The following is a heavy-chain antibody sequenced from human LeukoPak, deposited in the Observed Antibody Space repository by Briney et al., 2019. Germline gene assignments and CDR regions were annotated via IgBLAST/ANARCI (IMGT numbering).Heavy chain of an antibody. CDR3: ARENGSGSYKDY. CDR1: GGSISSGGYY. D-gene: IGHD3-10*01. Sequence: SETLSLTCTVSGGSISSGGYYWSWIRQHPGKGLEWIGYIYYSGSTYYNPSLKSRVTISVDTSKNQFSLKLSSVTAADTAVYYCARENGSGSYKDYWGQGTLVTVSS. CDR2: IYYSGST. J-gene: IGHJ4*02. V-gene: IGHV4-31*03.